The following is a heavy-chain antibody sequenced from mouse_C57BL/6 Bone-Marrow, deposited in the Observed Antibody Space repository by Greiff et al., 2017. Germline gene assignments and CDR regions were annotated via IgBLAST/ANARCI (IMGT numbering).Heavy chain of an antibody. V-gene: IGHV1-55*01. CDR1: GYTFTSYW. J-gene: IGHJ2*01. CDR2: IYPGSGST. Sequence: QVQLKQPGAELVKPGASVKMSCKASGYTFTSYWITWVKQRPGQGLEWIGDIYPGSGSTNHNEKFKSKATLTVDTSSSTAYMQLSSLTSEDSAVYYCARGGSSYFDYWGQGTTLTVSS. D-gene: IGHD1-1*01. CDR3: ARGGSSYFDY.